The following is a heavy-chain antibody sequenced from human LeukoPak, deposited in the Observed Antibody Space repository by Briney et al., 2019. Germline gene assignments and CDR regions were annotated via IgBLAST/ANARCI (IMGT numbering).Heavy chain of an antibody. CDR1: GGSISTFY. V-gene: IGHV4-59*01. CDR3: ASSGDSGLFDY. Sequence: SETLSLTCTVSGGSISTFYWSWIRQPPGKGLEWIGYIYYTGTTNYNPSLKSRVTISVDTSKNQFSLKLNSVTAADTAVYYCASSGDSGLFDYWGQGTLVTVSS. CDR2: IYYTGTT. D-gene: IGHD4-17*01. J-gene: IGHJ4*02.